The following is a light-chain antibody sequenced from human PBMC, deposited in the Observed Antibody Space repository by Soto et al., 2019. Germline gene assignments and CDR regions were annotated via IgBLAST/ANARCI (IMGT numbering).Light chain of an antibody. Sequence: QSVLTQPPSVSGAPGQTVTVSCTGSTSNIGAGNDVHWYQRIPGTAPKLLIYGNNIRPSGVPARFSGSKSGTSASLAITGLEADDEDEYYCQTYDRTLSGSVFGGGTKLTVL. CDR3: QTYDRTLSGSV. CDR2: GNN. CDR1: TSNIGAGND. J-gene: IGLJ2*01. V-gene: IGLV1-40*01.